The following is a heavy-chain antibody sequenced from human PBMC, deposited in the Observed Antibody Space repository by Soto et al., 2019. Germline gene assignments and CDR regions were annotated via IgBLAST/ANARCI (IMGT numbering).Heavy chain of an antibody. Sequence: GGSLRLSCAASGFTFSDYYMSWIRQAPGKGLEWVSHISGSGTSVYYADSVKGRFTISRDNFKNILSLQMDSLRGDDTALYFCAKDKYTDSVRKVWFFDYWGRGTLVTVSS. CDR3: AKDKYTDSVRKVWFFDY. J-gene: IGHJ2*01. D-gene: IGHD2-15*01. CDR2: ISGSGTSV. CDR1: GFTFSDYY. V-gene: IGHV3-11*01.